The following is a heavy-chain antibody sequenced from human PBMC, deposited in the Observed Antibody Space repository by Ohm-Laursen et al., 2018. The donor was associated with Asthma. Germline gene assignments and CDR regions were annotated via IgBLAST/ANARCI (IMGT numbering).Heavy chain of an antibody. Sequence: GASVKVSCKASGGTFSSYAISWVRQAPGQGLEWMGGIIPIFGTANYAQKFQGRVTITADESTSTAYMELSSLRSEDTAVYYCAREQGMGYDFWSGYSAGYYGMDVWGQGTTVTVSS. J-gene: IGHJ6*02. D-gene: IGHD3-3*01. CDR3: AREQGMGYDFWSGYSAGYYGMDV. CDR1: GGTFSSYA. V-gene: IGHV1-69*13. CDR2: IIPIFGTA.